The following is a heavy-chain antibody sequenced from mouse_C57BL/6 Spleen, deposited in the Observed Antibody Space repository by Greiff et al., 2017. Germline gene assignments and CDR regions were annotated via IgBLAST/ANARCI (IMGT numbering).Heavy chain of an antibody. D-gene: IGHD2-4*01. CDR2: INPSSGYT. Sequence: VQLQQSGAELARPGASVKMSCKASGYTFTSYTMHWVKQRPGQGLEWIGYINPSSGYTKYNQKFKDKATLTADKSSSTAYMQLSSLTSDDSAVYYCARIHYDYGFYAMDYWGQGTSVTVSS. CDR1: GYTFTSYT. V-gene: IGHV1-4*01. CDR3: ARIHYDYGFYAMDY. J-gene: IGHJ4*01.